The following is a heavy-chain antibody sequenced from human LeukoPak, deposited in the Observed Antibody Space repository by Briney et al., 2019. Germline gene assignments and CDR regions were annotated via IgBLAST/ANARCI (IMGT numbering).Heavy chain of an antibody. CDR1: AFTFSSYA. Sequence: GGSLRLSCAASAFTFSSYATSWVRQAPGKGLEWVSAISGGGDSTYYADSVKGRFTISRDNSKNTLYLQMNNLRAEDTAIYYCAKWSSSSWYDYWGQGTLVTVSS. CDR2: ISGGGDST. CDR3: AKWSSSSWYDY. V-gene: IGHV3-23*01. J-gene: IGHJ4*02. D-gene: IGHD6-13*01.